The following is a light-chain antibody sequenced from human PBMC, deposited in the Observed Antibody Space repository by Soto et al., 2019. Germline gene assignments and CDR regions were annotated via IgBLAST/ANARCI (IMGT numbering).Light chain of an antibody. CDR3: QSYDSRLNGYV. CDR2: SSV. J-gene: IGLJ1*01. Sequence: VLTQPPSVSGAPGQGVTISCTGSSSNIGAGYDVHWYQQLPRTAPKLLIYSSVNRPSGVPDRFSASKSGTSASLAITGLRPEDEADYYCQSYDSRLNGYVFGTGTKVTVL. CDR1: SSNIGAGYD. V-gene: IGLV1-40*01.